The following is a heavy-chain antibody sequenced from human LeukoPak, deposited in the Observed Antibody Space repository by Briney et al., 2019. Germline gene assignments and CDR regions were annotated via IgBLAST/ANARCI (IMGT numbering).Heavy chain of an antibody. D-gene: IGHD5-18*01. CDR3: ASDDTADAFDI. J-gene: IGHJ3*02. V-gene: IGHV1-69*13. CDR1: GGTFSSYA. Sequence: GASVKVSCKASGGTFSSYAISWVRQAPGQGLEWMGGIIPIFGTANYAQKFQGRVTITADESTSTAYMELSSLRSEDTAVYYCASDDTADAFDIWGQGTMVTVSS. CDR2: IIPIFGTA.